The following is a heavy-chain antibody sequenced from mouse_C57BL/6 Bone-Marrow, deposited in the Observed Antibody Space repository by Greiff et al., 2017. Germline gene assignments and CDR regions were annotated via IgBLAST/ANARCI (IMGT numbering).Heavy chain of an antibody. D-gene: IGHD2-10*01. CDR3: ARPYYYNYWYFDV. Sequence: QVQLQQPGAELVKPGASVKMSCKASGYTFTSYWITWVKQRPGQGLEWIGDIYPGSGSTNYTEKFKSKATLAVDTSSSTAYMQLSSLTSEDSAVYCCARPYYYNYWYFDVWGTGTTVTVSS. CDR1: GYTFTSYW. CDR2: IYPGSGST. V-gene: IGHV1-55*01. J-gene: IGHJ1*03.